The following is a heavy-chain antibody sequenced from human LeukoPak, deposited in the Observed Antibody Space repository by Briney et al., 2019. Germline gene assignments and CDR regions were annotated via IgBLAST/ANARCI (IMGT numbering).Heavy chain of an antibody. D-gene: IGHD3-3*01. V-gene: IGHV4-4*07. CDR1: GGSISSYY. Sequence: SETLSLTCTVSGGSISSYYWSWIRQPARKGLEWIGRIYTSGSTNYNPSHKSRVTMSVDTFKNQCYLKLSSVTAADTAVYYCAGQVVKITIFGVVKAAFDYWGQGTLVTVSS. J-gene: IGHJ4*02. CDR3: AGQVVKITIFGVVKAAFDY. CDR2: IYTSGST.